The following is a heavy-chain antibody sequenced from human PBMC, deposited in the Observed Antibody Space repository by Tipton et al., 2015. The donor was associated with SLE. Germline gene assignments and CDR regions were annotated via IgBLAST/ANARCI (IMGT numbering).Heavy chain of an antibody. J-gene: IGHJ4*02. CDR1: GGSISSLY. V-gene: IGHV4-59*11. CDR3: ARGRFSPDY. CDR2: IYYSGST. D-gene: IGHD3-3*01. Sequence: TLSLTCTFSGGSISSLYWNWIRQPPGKGLEWIGYIYYSGSTKYNPSLKSRITISEDTSKNQFSLKLSSVTAADTAVYYCARGRFSPDYWGQGTLVTVSS.